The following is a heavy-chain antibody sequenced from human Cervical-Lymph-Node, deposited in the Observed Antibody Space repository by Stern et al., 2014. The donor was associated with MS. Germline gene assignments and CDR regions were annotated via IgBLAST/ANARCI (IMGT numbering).Heavy chain of an antibody. V-gene: IGHV4-59*01. D-gene: IGHD6-13*01. CDR3: ATYRSPYYGVDV. Sequence: QVQLQESGPGLAKPSETLSLSCTVSGGSISSYYWSWIRQSPGKGLEWIGYIYYSGSTNYNPSLKSRVTISVDTSKNQFSLKLSSVTAADTAVYYCATYRSPYYGVDVWGQGTAVTVSS. J-gene: IGHJ6*02. CDR1: GGSISSYY. CDR2: IYYSGST.